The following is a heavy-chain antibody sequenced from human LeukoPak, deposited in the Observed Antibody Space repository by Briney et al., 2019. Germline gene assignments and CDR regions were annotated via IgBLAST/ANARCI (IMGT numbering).Heavy chain of an antibody. CDR3: ARVHDFWSGYFDY. Sequence: GSSVKVFCKASGGTFSSYAISWVRQAPGQGLEWMGRIIPIFGTANYAQKFQGRVTITTDESTSTAYMELSSLRSEDTAVYYCARVHDFWSGYFDYWGQGTLVTVSS. J-gene: IGHJ4*02. D-gene: IGHD3-3*01. CDR2: IIPIFGTA. CDR1: GGTFSSYA. V-gene: IGHV1-69*05.